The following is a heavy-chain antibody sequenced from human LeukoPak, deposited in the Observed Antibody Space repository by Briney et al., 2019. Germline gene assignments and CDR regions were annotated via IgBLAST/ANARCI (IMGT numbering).Heavy chain of an antibody. Sequence: GGSLRLSCVISGLTFGDYYMSWVRQAPGRGLEWVSYIGTTTSYTKYADSVKGRFTISRDNAKNSLYLQMNSLGAEDTALYYCARGLYCSGGTCFKPLDFWGQGTLVTVSS. CDR2: IGTTTSYT. D-gene: IGHD2-15*01. J-gene: IGHJ4*02. V-gene: IGHV3-11*06. CDR3: ARGLYCSGGTCFKPLDF. CDR1: GLTFGDYY.